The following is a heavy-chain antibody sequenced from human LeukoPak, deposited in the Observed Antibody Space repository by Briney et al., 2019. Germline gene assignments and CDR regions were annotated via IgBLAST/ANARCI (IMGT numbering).Heavy chain of an antibody. CDR2: IYSDNT. CDR3: ARDGVDNWFDP. J-gene: IGHJ5*02. V-gene: IGHV3-53*01. Sequence: PGGSLRLSCTVSGFTVSSNSMSWVRQAPGKGLEWVSFIYSDNTHYSDSVKGRFTISRDNAKNSLYLQMNSLRAEDTAVYYCARDGVDNWFDPWGQGTLVTVSS. CDR1: GFTVSSNS. D-gene: IGHD3-3*01.